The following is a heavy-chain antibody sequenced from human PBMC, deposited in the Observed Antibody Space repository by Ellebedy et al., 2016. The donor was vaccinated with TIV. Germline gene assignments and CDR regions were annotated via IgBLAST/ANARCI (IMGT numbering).Heavy chain of an antibody. CDR2: ISYDGSNK. J-gene: IGHJ6*02. CDR1: GFTFSSYG. D-gene: IGHD3-3*01. V-gene: IGHV3-30*18. Sequence: GGSLRLXXAASGFTFSSYGMHWVRQAPGKGLEWVAVISYDGSNKYYADSVKGRFTISRDNSKNTLYLQMNSLRAEDTAVYYCAKVQSYDFPSYGMDVWGQGTTVTVSS. CDR3: AKVQSYDFPSYGMDV.